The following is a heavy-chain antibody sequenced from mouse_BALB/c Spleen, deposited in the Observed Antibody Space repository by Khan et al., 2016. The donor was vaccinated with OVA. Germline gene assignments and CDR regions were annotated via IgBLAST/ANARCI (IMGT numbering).Heavy chain of an antibody. J-gene: IGHJ2*01. Sequence: EVKLVESGPGLVKPSQSLSLTCTVTGYSITSGYAWNWIRQFPGNKLEWMGYISYSGVTSYTPSLKSRITITRDTSKNPFFLQLTSVTNTDTATYCCARGNYYGYYFDYWGQGTTLTVSS. V-gene: IGHV3-2*02. D-gene: IGHD1-1*01. CDR2: ISYSGVT. CDR3: ARGNYYGYYFDY. CDR1: GYSITSGYA.